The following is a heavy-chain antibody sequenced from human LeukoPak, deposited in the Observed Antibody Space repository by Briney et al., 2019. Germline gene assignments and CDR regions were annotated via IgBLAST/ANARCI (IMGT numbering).Heavy chain of an antibody. CDR2: IHHTGTT. V-gene: IGHV4-59*01. Sequence: PSETLSLICTVSGGSIRGYYWSWIRQPPGKGLEWIGYIHHTGTTNYNPSLQSRVTLSVATSKNQFSLKLTSVTAADTAVYYCASQPEPGYSSGWYWGWGQETLVTVSS. CDR1: GGSIRGYY. CDR3: ASQPEPGYSSGWYWG. J-gene: IGHJ4*02. D-gene: IGHD6-19*01.